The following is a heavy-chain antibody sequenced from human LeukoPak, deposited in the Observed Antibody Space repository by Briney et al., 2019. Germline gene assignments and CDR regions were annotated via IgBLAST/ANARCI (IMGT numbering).Heavy chain of an antibody. V-gene: IGHV3-11*01. J-gene: IGHJ4*02. Sequence: TGGSLRLSCAASGFTFSDYYMSWIRQAPGKGLEWVSYISSSGSTIYYADSVKGRFTISRDNAKNSLYLQMNSLRAEDTAVYYCARVPYYDSSGYYPDYWGQGTLVTVSS. CDR3: ARVPYYDSSGYYPDY. D-gene: IGHD3-22*01. CDR2: ISSSGSTI. CDR1: GFTFSDYY.